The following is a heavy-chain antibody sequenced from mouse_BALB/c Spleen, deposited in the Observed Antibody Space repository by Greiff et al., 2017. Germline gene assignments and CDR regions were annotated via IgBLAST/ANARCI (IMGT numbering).Heavy chain of an antibody. CDR1: GFNIKDTY. Sequence: VQLHQSGAELVKPGASVKLSCTASGFNIKDTYMHWVKQRPEQGLEWIGRIDPANGNTKYDPKFQGKATITADTSSNTAYLQLSSLTSEDTAVYYCAREGYYGSSFAYWGQGTLVTVSA. D-gene: IGHD1-1*01. V-gene: IGHV14-3*02. CDR2: IDPANGNT. J-gene: IGHJ3*01. CDR3: AREGYYGSSFAY.